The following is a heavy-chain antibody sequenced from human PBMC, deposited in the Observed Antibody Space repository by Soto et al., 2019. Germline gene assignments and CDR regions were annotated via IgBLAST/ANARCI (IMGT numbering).Heavy chain of an antibody. CDR2: IKQDGSEE. Sequence: EVQLVESGGGLVQPGGSLRLSCVDSGFTFSSYWMSWVRQAPVKGLEWVGNIKQDGSEENYVDSLKGRFTISRDNAKNSMYLQMNSLRVEDTAVDYCARIAATGRGWDVWGQGTTVVVSS. CDR1: GFTFSSYW. V-gene: IGHV3-7*01. D-gene: IGHD6-13*01. CDR3: ARIAATGRGWDV. J-gene: IGHJ6*02.